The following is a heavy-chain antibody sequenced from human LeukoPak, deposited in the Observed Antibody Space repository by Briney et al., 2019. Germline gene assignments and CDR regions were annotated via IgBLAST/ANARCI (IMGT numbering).Heavy chain of an antibody. Sequence: SETLSLTCAVYGGSFSGYYWSWIRQPPGKGLEWIGEINHSGSTNYNPSLKSRVTISVDTSKNQFSLKLSSVTAADTAVYYCASVHYYGSGRPHYYYYYGMDVWGKGTTVTVSS. CDR1: GGSFSGYY. J-gene: IGHJ6*04. D-gene: IGHD3-10*01. V-gene: IGHV4-34*01. CDR2: INHSGST. CDR3: ASVHYYGSGRPHYYYYYGMDV.